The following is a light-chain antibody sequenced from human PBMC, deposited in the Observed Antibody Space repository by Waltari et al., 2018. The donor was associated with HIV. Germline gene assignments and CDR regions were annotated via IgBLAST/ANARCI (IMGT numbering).Light chain of an antibody. CDR3: QHSDGDSRT. CDR2: KAS. V-gene: IGKV1-5*03. CDR1: QSISTS. J-gene: IGKJ1*01. Sequence: DIQMTQSPDTVSASVGDTVTITCRASQSISTSLAWYQVKPGKSPTLLIYKASNLEDGVPTRFSGGGSGTEFSLSISVLHVDDFATYYCQHSDGDSRTFGQGTTV.